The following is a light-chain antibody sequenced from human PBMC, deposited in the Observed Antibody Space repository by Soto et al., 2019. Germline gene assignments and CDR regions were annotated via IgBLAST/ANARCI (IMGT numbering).Light chain of an antibody. CDR3: GSYTSSSTLV. V-gene: IGLV2-14*03. Sequence: QSALTQPASVSGSPGQSITISCTGTSNDVGGHDYVSWYQQHPGKVPKLMIYDVLRRPSGVSDRFSGSKSGLTASLTISGLRPEDEAVYYCGSYTSSSTLVFGTGTKLTVL. J-gene: IGLJ1*01. CDR1: SNDVGGHDY. CDR2: DVL.